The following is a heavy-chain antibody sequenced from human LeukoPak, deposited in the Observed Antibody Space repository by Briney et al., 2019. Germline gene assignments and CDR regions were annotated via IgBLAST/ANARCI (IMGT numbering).Heavy chain of an antibody. CDR1: GFTFSSYW. J-gene: IGHJ4*02. V-gene: IGHV3-74*01. D-gene: IGHD6-19*01. CDR3: ARDRIAVAGIGSDYFDY. CDR2: INSDGSST. Sequence: PGGSLRLSCAASGFTFSSYWMHWVRQAPGKGLVWVSRINSDGSSTSYADSVKGRFTISRDNAKNTLYLQMNSLRAEDTAVYYCARDRIAVAGIGSDYFDYWGQGTLVTVSS.